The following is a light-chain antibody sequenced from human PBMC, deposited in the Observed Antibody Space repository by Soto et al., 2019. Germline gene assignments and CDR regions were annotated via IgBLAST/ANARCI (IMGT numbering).Light chain of an antibody. J-gene: IGKJ2*01. Sequence: ETVMTQSPATLSVSPGERATLYCRASQNVKSNLAWYQQKPGQAPRLLIYGASTRATGIPARFSGSGSGTDYTLTISSLQSEDSAVYYCQQYNNWPPYTFGQGTKLEI. CDR3: QQYNNWPPYT. CDR2: GAS. CDR1: QNVKSN. V-gene: IGKV3-15*01.